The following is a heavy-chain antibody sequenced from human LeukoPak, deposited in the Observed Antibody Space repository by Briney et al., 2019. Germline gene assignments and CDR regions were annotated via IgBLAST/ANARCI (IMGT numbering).Heavy chain of an antibody. D-gene: IGHD2-15*01. CDR2: MKQDGSAR. CDR3: ARDVVGSLDY. V-gene: IGHV3-7*01. CDR1: GFSFSNYW. J-gene: IGHJ4*02. Sequence: GGSLTLSCAGSGFSFSNYWMAWVRQPPGKGPEWVANMKQDGSARHYADSVKGRFTISRDNAQNSVYLQMNSLRAEDTAVYYCARDVVGSLDYWGLGTLVTVSS.